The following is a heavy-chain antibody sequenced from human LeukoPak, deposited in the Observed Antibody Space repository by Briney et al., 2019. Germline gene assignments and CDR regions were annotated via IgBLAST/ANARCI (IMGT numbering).Heavy chain of an antibody. CDR1: GFTFSSYA. D-gene: IGHD6-13*01. CDR3: ARDGAAGTYFDY. V-gene: IGHV3-30*04. Sequence: GGSLRLSCAASGFTFSSYAMHWVRQAPGKGLEWVAVISYDGSNKYYADSVKGRFTISRDNSKNTLYLQMNSLRAEDTAVYYCARDGAAGTYFDYWGQGTLVTVSS. CDR2: ISYDGSNK. J-gene: IGHJ4*02.